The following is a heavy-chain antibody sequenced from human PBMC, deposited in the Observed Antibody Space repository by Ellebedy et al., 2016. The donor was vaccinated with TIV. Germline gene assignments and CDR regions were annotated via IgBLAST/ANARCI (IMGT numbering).Heavy chain of an antibody. CDR3: ARDQNYDTSGKDALDI. CDR2: IHHSGST. J-gene: IGHJ3*02. V-gene: IGHV4-30-2*01. D-gene: IGHD3-22*01. CDR1: GGSISSGGFS. Sequence: SETLSLTXAVSGGSISSGGFSWSWIRQPPGKGLEWIGYIHHSGSTSYNPSLKSRVTISVDRSKNQFSLKLSSVTAADTAVYYCARDQNYDTSGKDALDIWGQGTMVTVSS.